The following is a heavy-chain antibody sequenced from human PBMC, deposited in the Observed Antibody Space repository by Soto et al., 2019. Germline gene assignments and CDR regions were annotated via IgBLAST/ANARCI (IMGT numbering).Heavy chain of an antibody. CDR3: ARACGLLWVDAFDI. CDR1: GFTFTSSA. D-gene: IGHD2-21*01. V-gene: IGHV1-58*02. J-gene: IGHJ3*02. Sequence: GASVKVSCKASGFTFTSSAMQWVRQARGQRLEWIGWIVVGSGNTNYAQKFQERVTITRDMSTSTAYMELSSLRSEDTAVYYCARACGLLWVDAFDIWGQGTMVTVSS. CDR2: IVVGSGNT.